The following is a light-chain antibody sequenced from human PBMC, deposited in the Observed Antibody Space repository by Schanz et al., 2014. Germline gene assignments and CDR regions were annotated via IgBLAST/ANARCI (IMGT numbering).Light chain of an antibody. J-gene: IGKJ1*01. CDR3: QHYNSYPWT. Sequence: DIQMTQSPSSLSASVGDRVTITCRASQSISSYLNWYQKKPGKAPKVLIYDASSLESGVPSRFSGSGSGTEFTLTISSLQPDDFASYYCQHYNSYPWTFGQGTKVEIK. CDR1: QSISSY. V-gene: IGKV1-5*01. CDR2: DAS.